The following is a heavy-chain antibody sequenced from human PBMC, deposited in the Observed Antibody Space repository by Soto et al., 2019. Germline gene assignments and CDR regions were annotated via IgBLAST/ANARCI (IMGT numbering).Heavy chain of an antibody. V-gene: IGHV4-59*01. CDR1: GGSISSYY. CDR2: IYYSGST. D-gene: IGHD3-3*01. Sequence: SETLSLTCTVSGGSISSYYWSWIRQPPGKGLEWIGYIYYSGSTNYNPSLKSRVTISVDTSKNQFSLKLSSVTAADTAVYYCARGFYDFWSGPPQFDPWGQGTLVTVSS. J-gene: IGHJ5*02. CDR3: ARGFYDFWSGPPQFDP.